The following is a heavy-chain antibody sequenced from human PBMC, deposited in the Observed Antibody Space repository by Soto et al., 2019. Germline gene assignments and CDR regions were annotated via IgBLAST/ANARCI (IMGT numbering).Heavy chain of an antibody. CDR3: ARKTYSSGWPPTFDS. D-gene: IGHD6-19*01. J-gene: IGHJ5*01. CDR2: ISYDGSNK. Sequence: QVQLVESGGGVVQPGRSLRLSCAASGFTFSSYAMHWVRQAPGKGLERVAVISYDGSNKYYAASVKGRFTNSRDNSKKTLYLQMNRLRAEETAVYYCARKTYSSGWPPTFDSWGQGTLVTVSS. CDR1: GFTFSSYA. V-gene: IGHV3-30-3*01.